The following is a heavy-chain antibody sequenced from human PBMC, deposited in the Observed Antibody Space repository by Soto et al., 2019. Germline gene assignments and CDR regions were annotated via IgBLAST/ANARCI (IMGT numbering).Heavy chain of an antibody. V-gene: IGHV1-69*01. CDR1: GGTFNNYP. D-gene: IGHD5-12*01. CDR3: ARGRGYSGDDHYYYFDMDD. Sequence: QVQLVQSGAEVKKPGSSVKVSCKASGGTFNNYPITWVRQAPGEGLEWMGGSIPIFGTANYAQKFQGRVTISVDESTSTAYMELSRLRSEDTAVYYCARGRGYSGDDHYYYFDMDDWGQGTTVTVSS. CDR2: SIPIFGTA. J-gene: IGHJ6*02.